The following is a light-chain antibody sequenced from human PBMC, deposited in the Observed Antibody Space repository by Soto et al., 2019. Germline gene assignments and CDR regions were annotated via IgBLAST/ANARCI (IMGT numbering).Light chain of an antibody. V-gene: IGLV1-51*01. Sequence: QSVLTQPPSVSAAPGQKVSISCSGSSSNIENNYVSWYQHLPGTAPKLLMYDNNLRPSGIPDRFSGSRSGTSATLGITGLQTGDEADYYCGTWDTSLSAVVFGGGTKVTVL. CDR1: SSNIENNY. CDR2: DNN. CDR3: GTWDTSLSAVV. J-gene: IGLJ2*01.